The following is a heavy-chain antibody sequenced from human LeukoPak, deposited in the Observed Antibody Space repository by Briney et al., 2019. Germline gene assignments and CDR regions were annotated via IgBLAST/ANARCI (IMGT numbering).Heavy chain of an antibody. V-gene: IGHV4-34*01. J-gene: IGHJ4*02. CDR2: INHSGST. D-gene: IGHD6-19*01. CDR3: AREAVAGNFDY. Sequence: SETLSLTCAVYGGSFSGYYWSWIRQPPGKGLEWIGEINHSGSTNYNPSLKSRVAISVDTSKNQFSLKLSSVTAADTAVYYCAREAVAGNFDYWGQGTLVTVSS. CDR1: GGSFSGYY.